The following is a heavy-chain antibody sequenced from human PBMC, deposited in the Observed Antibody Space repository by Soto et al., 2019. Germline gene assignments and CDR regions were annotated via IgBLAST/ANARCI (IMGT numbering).Heavy chain of an antibody. CDR3: ARYRVYGDSAFDI. CDR1: GGSISNYY. CDR2: IYYSGTT. J-gene: IGHJ3*02. Sequence: SDTLSLTCTVSGGSISNYYWSWIRQPPGKGLEWIGYIYYSGTTNYNPSLKSRVTISVDTSRNQFSLKLSSVTAADTAVYYCARYRVYGDSAFDIRGQGTMVTVS. D-gene: IGHD4-17*01. V-gene: IGHV4-59*08.